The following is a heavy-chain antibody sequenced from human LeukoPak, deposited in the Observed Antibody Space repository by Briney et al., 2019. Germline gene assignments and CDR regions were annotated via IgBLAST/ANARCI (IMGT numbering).Heavy chain of an antibody. V-gene: IGHV3-23*01. CDR3: AKEFFGSGNYFNGVFDS. CDR1: GFTFSSCA. CDR2: ISGGGVNI. D-gene: IGHD3-10*01. Sequence: PGGSLRLSCAASGFTFSSCAMSWVRQAPGKGLEWVSSISGGGVNIQYAVSVKGRFTISRDNSNNTLHLQMNSLRVEDTAVYYCAKEFFGSGNYFNGVFDSWGQGALVTVSS. J-gene: IGHJ4*02.